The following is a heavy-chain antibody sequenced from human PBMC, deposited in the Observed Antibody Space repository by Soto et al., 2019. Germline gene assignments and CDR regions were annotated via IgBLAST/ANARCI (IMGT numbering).Heavy chain of an antibody. J-gene: IGHJ4*02. Sequence: ASVKVSCKASGYTFTSYAMHWVRQAPGQRLEWMGWINAGNGNTKYSQKFQGRVTITRDTSASTAYMELSSLRSEDTAVYYCARGRHSGSYRTVYFDYWGQGTLVTVSS. D-gene: IGHD1-26*01. CDR3: ARGRHSGSYRTVYFDY. V-gene: IGHV1-3*01. CDR2: INAGNGNT. CDR1: GYTFTSYA.